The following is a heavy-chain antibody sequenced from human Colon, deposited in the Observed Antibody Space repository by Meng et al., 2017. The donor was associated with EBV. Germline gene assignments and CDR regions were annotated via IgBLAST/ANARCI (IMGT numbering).Heavy chain of an antibody. CDR2: IDHRGNT. V-gene: IGHV4-34*01. Sequence: QVQLQQGGARLFKPSETLSRSCAVYGGSFRDYYWTWIRHPPGKGLEWIGEIDHRGNTKYNPSLKSRVTISLDTSKKQFSLKVSSVTAADSAVYYCARRGPSGNFSPWSQGALVTVSS. CDR1: GGSFRDYY. D-gene: IGHD3-10*01. CDR3: ARRGPSGNFSP. J-gene: IGHJ5*02.